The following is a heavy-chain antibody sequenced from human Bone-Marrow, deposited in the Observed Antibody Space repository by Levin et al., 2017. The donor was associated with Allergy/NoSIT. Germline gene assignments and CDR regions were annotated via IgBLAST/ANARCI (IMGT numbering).Heavy chain of an antibody. D-gene: IGHD6-13*01. J-gene: IGHJ4*02. CDR2: IRNKANRHTT. CDR3: VREGAAAGDFDY. CDR1: GFTFSDHY. Sequence: PGGSLRLSCAASGFTFSDHYMDWVRQAPGKGLQWVGRIRNKANRHTTEYAASVQGRLTISRDDSKNSLYLEMNRLKPEDTAEYYDVREGAAAGDFDYWGQGALVTVSS. V-gene: IGHV3-72*01.